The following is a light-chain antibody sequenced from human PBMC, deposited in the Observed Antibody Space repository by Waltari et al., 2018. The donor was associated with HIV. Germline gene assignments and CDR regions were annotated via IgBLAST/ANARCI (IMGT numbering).Light chain of an antibody. J-gene: IGLJ3*02. CDR1: ISDVGGYKY. Sequence: QSALTQPRSVSGSPGQSVTISCSGTISDVGGYKYVSWYQQHPGKAPKLLIYDFNKRPSGVSDRFSGSKSGNTASLTISGLQVEDEADYYCSSFAGSNNLGVFGGGTKLTVL. CDR3: SSFAGSNNLGV. V-gene: IGLV2-11*01. CDR2: DFN.